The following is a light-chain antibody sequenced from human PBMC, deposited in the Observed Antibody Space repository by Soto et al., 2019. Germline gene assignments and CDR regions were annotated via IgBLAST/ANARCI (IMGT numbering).Light chain of an antibody. CDR2: DVN. CDR1: SSDVGGYDY. Sequence: QSALTQAASGSGSPGQSIAISCTGTSSDVGGYDYVSWYQQLPGKAPKLMIYDVNNRPSGASNRFSGSKSGNTASLTISGLQAEDEADYYCSSYTSSSTHVFGPGTKVPVL. V-gene: IGLV2-14*03. CDR3: SSYTSSSTHV. J-gene: IGLJ1*01.